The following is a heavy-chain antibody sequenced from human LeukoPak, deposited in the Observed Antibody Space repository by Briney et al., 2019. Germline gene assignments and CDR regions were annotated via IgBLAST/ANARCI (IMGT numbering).Heavy chain of an antibody. Sequence: MAGESLKISCKGSGYSFTTYWIGWVRQLPGKGLEWMGIIYPGDSDTRYSPSFQGQVTISADKSISTAYLQWSSLKASDTAMYYCARHSIDGDWFDTWGQGTLVTVSS. CDR3: ARHSIDGDWFDT. CDR1: GYSFTTYW. J-gene: IGHJ5*02. V-gene: IGHV5-51*01. D-gene: IGHD3-9*01. CDR2: IYPGDSDT.